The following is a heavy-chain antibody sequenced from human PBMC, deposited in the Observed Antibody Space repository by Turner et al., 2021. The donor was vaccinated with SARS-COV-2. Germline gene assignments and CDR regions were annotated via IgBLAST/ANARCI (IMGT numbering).Heavy chain of an antibody. J-gene: IGHJ4*02. Sequence: QLVQSGAEVKPPVSSVKVSCKASVGTFSSYTSSWVRQAPGQGLEWMGGISPNLGIANYEQKFKGRVTINADKSTSTAYMELSSMRAEDTAVYYCARDINYGYGDYKGWGQGTLVTVSS. CDR1: VGTFSSYT. CDR3: ARDINYGYGDYKG. D-gene: IGHD4-17*01. CDR2: ISPNLGIA. V-gene: IGHV1-69*10.